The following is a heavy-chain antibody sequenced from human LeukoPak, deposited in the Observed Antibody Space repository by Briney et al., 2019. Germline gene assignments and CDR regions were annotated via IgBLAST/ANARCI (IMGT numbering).Heavy chain of an antibody. D-gene: IGHD6-6*01. V-gene: IGHV4-39*01. CDR1: GGSIRSSYYY. J-gene: IGHJ4*02. CDR2: IYDSGST. Sequence: SETLSLTCTVSGGSIRSSYYYWGWIRQPPGKGLEWIGSIYDSGSTYYNPSLKSRVTISVDTSKNQFSLKLSSVTAADTAVYYCARGRGAARSSRTFDYWGQGTLVTVSS. CDR3: ARGRGAARSSRTFDY.